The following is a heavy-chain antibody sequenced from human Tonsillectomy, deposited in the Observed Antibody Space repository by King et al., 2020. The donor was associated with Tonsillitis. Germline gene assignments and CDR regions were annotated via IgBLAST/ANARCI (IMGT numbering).Heavy chain of an antibody. J-gene: IGHJ6*03. CDR2: IRSKANSYAT. CDR1: GFTFSGSA. D-gene: IGHD2-15*01. Sequence: VQLVESGGGLVQPGGSLKLSCAASGFTFSGSAMHWVRQASGKGLEWVGRIRSKANSYATAYAASVKGRFTISRDHSKNTAYLQMNSLKTEDTAVYYCSRVLGYCRGGSCYYYYYMDVWGKGTTVTVSS. CDR3: SRVLGYCRGGSCYYYYYMDV. V-gene: IGHV3-73*01.